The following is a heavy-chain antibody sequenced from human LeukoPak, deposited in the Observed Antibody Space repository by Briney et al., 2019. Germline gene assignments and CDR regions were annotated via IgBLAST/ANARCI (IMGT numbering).Heavy chain of an antibody. V-gene: IGHV1-2*02. CDR3: ARGEVFDRSGYPFDY. CDR2: VKPNSGGT. D-gene: IGHD3-22*01. J-gene: IGHJ4*02. CDR1: GYTFTGYY. Sequence: ASVKLSCKASGYTFTGYYMHWVRHAPGQGLEWVGGVKPNSGGTRDAPKFQWRVTMTRDTSISTAYMELSRLRFNDTAVYYFARGEVFDRSGYPFDYWGQGTLVTVSS.